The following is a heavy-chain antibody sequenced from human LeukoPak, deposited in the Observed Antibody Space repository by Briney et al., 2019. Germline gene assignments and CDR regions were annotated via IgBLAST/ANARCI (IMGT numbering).Heavy chain of an antibody. Sequence: PSETLSLTCAVYGGSFSGYYWSWIRQPPGKGLEWIGEINHSGSTNYNPSLKSRVTISVDTSKNQFSLKLSSVTAADTAVYYCARRRFLRGPPDVWGKGTTVTVSS. V-gene: IGHV4-34*01. CDR3: ARRRFLRGPPDV. D-gene: IGHD3-3*01. CDR2: INHSGST. J-gene: IGHJ6*04. CDR1: GGSFSGYY.